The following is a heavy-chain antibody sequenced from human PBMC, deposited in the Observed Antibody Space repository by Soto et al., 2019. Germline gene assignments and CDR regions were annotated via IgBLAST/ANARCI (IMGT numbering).Heavy chain of an antibody. D-gene: IGHD3-10*01. V-gene: IGHV3-66*01. Sequence: PGGSLRLSCAASGFTVSSNYMSWVRQAPGKGLEWVSVIYSGGSTYYADSVKGRFTISRGNSKNTLYLQMNSLRAEDTAVYYCARTRGGDFSRFDPWGQGTLVTVSS. CDR1: GFTVSSNY. J-gene: IGHJ5*02. CDR2: IYSGGST. CDR3: ARTRGGDFSRFDP.